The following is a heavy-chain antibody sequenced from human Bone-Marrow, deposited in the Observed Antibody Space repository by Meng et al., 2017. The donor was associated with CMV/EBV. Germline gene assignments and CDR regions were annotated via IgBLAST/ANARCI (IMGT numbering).Heavy chain of an antibody. V-gene: IGHV1-2*02. CDR2: INPNSGGT. D-gene: IGHD6-13*01. CDR3: ARGRVNAVAAMGTTPPGDY. CDR1: GYTCTGYY. Sequence: ASVKVSCKASGYTCTGYYIHWVRQAPGQGLEWMGWINPNSGGTNYAQKFQGGVTMTRDTSISTAYMELSSLTSDDTAVYYCARGRVNAVAAMGTTPPGDYWGQGTLVTVSS. J-gene: IGHJ4*02.